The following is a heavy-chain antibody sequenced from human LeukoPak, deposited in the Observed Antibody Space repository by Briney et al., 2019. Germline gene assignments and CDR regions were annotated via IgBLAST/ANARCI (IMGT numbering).Heavy chain of an antibody. CDR1: GGSISSSSYY. V-gene: IGHV4-39*01. Sequence: SETLSLTCTVSGGSISSSSYYWGWIRQPPGKGLEWIGSIYYSGSTYYNPSLKRRVTISVDTSKNQFSLKLSSVTAADTAVYYCARLESGSYGFTYYFDYWGQGTLVTVSS. D-gene: IGHD1-26*01. CDR3: ARLESGSYGFTYYFDY. J-gene: IGHJ4*02. CDR2: IYYSGST.